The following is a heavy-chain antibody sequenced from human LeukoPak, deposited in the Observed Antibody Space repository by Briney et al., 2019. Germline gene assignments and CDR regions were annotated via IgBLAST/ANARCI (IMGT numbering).Heavy chain of an antibody. V-gene: IGHV6-1*01. CDR3: ARARGATVYYFDY. CDR2: TYYRSKWYN. D-gene: IGHD3-10*01. CDR1: GDSVSSNSAP. J-gene: IGHJ4*02. Sequence: SQTLSLTCAISGDSVSSNSAPWNWIRRSPSRGLEWLGRTYYRSKWYNDYAVSVKSRITSNPDTSKNQFSLQLNSVTPEDTAVYYCARARGATVYYFDYWGQGTLVTVSS.